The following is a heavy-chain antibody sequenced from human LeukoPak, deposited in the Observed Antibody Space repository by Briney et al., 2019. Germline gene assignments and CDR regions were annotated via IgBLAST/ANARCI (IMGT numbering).Heavy chain of an antibody. D-gene: IGHD2-15*01. CDR2: ISGSGSYT. Sequence: PGGSLRLSCAASGFTFSDYYMSWIRQAPGKGLEWVSYISGSGSYTKYADSVKGRFTISRDNAKNSLYLQMNSLRGEDTAVYYCARVVAILGTYYFDYWGQGTLVTVSS. J-gene: IGHJ4*02. CDR3: ARVVAILGTYYFDY. V-gene: IGHV3-11*05. CDR1: GFTFSDYY.